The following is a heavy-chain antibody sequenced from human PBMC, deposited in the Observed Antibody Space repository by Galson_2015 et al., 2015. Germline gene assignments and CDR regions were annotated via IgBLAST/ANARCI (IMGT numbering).Heavy chain of an antibody. CDR2: ISSSGSTI. J-gene: IGHJ5*02. CDR3: ARGLNYYDSSGSYWFDP. Sequence: SLRLSCAASGFTFSDYYMSWIRQAPGKGLEWVSYISSSGSTIYYADSVKGRFTISRDNVKNSLYLQMNSLRAEDTAVYYCARGLNYYDSSGSYWFDPWGQGTLVTVSS. V-gene: IGHV3-11*01. D-gene: IGHD3-22*01. CDR1: GFTFSDYY.